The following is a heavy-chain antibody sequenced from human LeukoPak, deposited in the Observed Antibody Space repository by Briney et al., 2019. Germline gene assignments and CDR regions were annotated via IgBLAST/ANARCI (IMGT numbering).Heavy chain of an antibody. CDR3: ARVFVGTLEMATYLDP. CDR2: MNPNSGNT. V-gene: IGHV1-8*01. CDR1: GYTFTSYD. Sequence: GASVKVSCKASGYTFTSYDINWVRQATGQGLEWMGWMNPNSGNTGYAQKFQGRVTMTRNTSISTAYMELSSLRSEDTAVYYCARVFVGTLEMATYLDPWGQGTLVTVSS. J-gene: IGHJ5*02. D-gene: IGHD5-24*01.